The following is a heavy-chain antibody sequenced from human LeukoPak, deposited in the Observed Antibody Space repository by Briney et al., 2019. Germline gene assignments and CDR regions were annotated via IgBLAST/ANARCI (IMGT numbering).Heavy chain of an antibody. CDR3: ARSRDYDSSGYYRHDAFDI. CDR1: GFTFSNYA. Sequence: GGSLRLSCAASGFTFSNYAMNWVRQAPGKGLEWVSAIGTAGDTYYPGSVKGRFTISRENAKNSLYLQMNSLRAGDTAVYYCARSRDYDSSGYYRHDAFDIWGQGTMVTVSS. V-gene: IGHV3-13*01. J-gene: IGHJ3*02. D-gene: IGHD3-22*01. CDR2: IGTAGDT.